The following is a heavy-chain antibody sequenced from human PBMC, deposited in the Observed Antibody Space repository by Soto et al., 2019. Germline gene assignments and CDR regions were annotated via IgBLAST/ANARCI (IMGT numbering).Heavy chain of an antibody. V-gene: IGHV3-21*01. D-gene: IGHD7-27*01. Sequence: GGSLRLSCAASGFTFSSYSMNWVRQAPGKGLEWVSSISSSSSYIYYADSVKGRFTISRDNAKNSLYLQMNSLRAEDTAVYYCARDRPDWGGVGRYFDYWGQGTLVTVSS. CDR2: ISSSSSYI. CDR1: GFTFSSYS. J-gene: IGHJ4*02. CDR3: ARDRPDWGGVGRYFDY.